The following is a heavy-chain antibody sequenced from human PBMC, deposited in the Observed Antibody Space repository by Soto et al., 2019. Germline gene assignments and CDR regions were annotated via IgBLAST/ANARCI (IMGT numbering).Heavy chain of an antibody. CDR2: VKSRTHGGTT. CDR1: GFTFSNAG. D-gene: IGHD4-4*01. CDR3: TTDSYITVTPVRLDY. Sequence: GGSLGLSCAASGFTFSNAGINWVRQAPGKGLEWVGRVKSRTHGGTTDFAASVKGRFAISRDDSISMAFMRMNSLKIEDTAVYYCTTDSYITVTPVRLDYWGHGTLVTVSS. V-gene: IGHV3-15*07. J-gene: IGHJ4*01.